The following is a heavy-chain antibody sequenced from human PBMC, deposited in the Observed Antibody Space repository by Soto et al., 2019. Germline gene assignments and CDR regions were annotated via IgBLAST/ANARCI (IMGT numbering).Heavy chain of an antibody. Sequence: GGSLRLSCAASGFTFKNYGMHWVRQAPGKGLEWVAVIWYDGSKKYYADSVKGRFTISRDDSEKALYLQMNSVRAEDTAVYYCARDGGQWEPIEHWGQGTLVTVPQ. J-gene: IGHJ4*02. V-gene: IGHV3-33*01. D-gene: IGHD1-26*01. CDR3: ARDGGQWEPIEH. CDR2: IWYDGSKK. CDR1: GFTFKNYG.